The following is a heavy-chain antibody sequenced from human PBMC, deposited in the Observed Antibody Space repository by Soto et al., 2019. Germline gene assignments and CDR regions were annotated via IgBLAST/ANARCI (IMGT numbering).Heavy chain of an antibody. D-gene: IGHD1-26*01. CDR1: GGSISSGDYY. V-gene: IGHV4-30-4*01. J-gene: IGHJ4*02. Sequence: TLSLTCTVSGGSISSGDYYWSWIRQPPGKGLEWIGYIYYSGSTYYNPSLKSRVTISVDTSKNQFSLKLSSVTAADTAVYYCAILSGGGSYYFDYWGQGTLVTVSS. CDR2: IYYSGST. CDR3: AILSGGGSYYFDY.